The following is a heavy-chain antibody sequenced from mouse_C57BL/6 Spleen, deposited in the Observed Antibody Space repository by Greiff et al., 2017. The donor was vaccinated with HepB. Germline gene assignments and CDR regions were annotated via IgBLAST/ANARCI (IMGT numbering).Heavy chain of an antibody. D-gene: IGHD2-3*01. J-gene: IGHJ3*01. CDR1: GYTFTSYW. V-gene: IGHV1-59*01. CDR3: ARWRDGYLGAY. CDR2: IDPSDSYT. Sequence: QVQLQQPGAELVRPGTSVKLSCKASGYTFTSYWMHWVKQRPGQGLEWIGVIDPSDSYTNYNQKFKGKATLTVDTSSSTAYMQLSSLTSEDSAVYYCARWRDGYLGAYWGQGTLVTVSA.